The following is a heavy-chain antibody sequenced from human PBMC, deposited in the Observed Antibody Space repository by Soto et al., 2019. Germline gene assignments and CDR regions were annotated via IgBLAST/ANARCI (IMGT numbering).Heavy chain of an antibody. CDR1: DGSFRGYS. V-gene: IGHV4-34*01. CDR3: ATIDRLGIDP. D-gene: IGHD7-27*01. Sequence: SGHQSLTCAVYDGSFRGYSWSWLRQPPGKGLEWIGEINHSGSTNYNPSLKSRVTISVDTSKNQFSLKLSSVTAADTAVYYCATIDRLGIDPWGQGTLVTVSS. J-gene: IGHJ5*02. CDR2: INHSGST.